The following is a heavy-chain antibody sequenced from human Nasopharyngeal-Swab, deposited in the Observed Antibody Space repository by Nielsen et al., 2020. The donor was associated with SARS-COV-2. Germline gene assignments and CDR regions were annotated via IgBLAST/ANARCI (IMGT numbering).Heavy chain of an antibody. CDR3: ARGAHLADY. CDR1: GFTVSSHY. CDR2: IYSGGST. D-gene: IGHD3-16*01. V-gene: IGHV3-53*01. J-gene: IGHJ4*02. Sequence: GESLKISCAASGFTVSSHYMSWVRQAPGRGLEWVSIIYSGGSTYYADSVKGRFTISRDNSKNTLYLQMNSLRAEDTAVYYCARGAHLADYWGQGTLVTVSS.